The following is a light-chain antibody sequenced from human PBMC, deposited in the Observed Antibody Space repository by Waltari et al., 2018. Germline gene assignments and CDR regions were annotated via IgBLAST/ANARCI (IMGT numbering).Light chain of an antibody. CDR2: KAS. Sequence: DIQMTQSPSTLSAAVGDRVTFTCRASQAINNWLAWDQQKPGKAPKVLIYKASILESGVSSRCSGSGSGTEFTLTINSLQADDSATYYCQQYKSYPVTFGPGTKVDVK. V-gene: IGKV1-5*03. J-gene: IGKJ1*01. CDR3: QQYKSYPVT. CDR1: QAINNW.